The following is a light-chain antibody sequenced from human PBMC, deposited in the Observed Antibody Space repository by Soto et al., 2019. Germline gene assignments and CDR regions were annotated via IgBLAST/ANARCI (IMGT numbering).Light chain of an antibody. CDR1: QSVAGN. CDR3: HQRQSWPRT. V-gene: IGKV3-15*01. Sequence: IVMTQSPATLSVSPRARSTLSCRASQSVAGNLAWYQQKPGQPPRLLIYGVSTRATGVPARFSGSGSGTDFTLTISSLEPEDFAVYYCHQRQSWPRTFGQGTKVDIK. J-gene: IGKJ1*01. CDR2: GVS.